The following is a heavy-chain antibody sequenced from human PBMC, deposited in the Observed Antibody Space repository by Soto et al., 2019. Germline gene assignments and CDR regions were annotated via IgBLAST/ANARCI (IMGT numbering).Heavy chain of an antibody. CDR2: FDPEDGET. D-gene: IGHD2-2*01. Sequence: ASVKVSCKVSGYTLTELSMHWVRQAPGKGLEWMGGFDPEDGETIYAQKFQGRVTMTEDTSTDTAYMELSSLRSEDTAVYYCETRHQLLFSEAFDIWGQGTMVTVSS. J-gene: IGHJ3*02. CDR3: ETRHQLLFSEAFDI. CDR1: GYTLTELS. V-gene: IGHV1-24*01.